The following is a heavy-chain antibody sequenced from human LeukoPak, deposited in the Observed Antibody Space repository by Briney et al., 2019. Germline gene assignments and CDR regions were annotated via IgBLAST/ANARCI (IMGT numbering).Heavy chain of an antibody. CDR1: GFNVSSDY. D-gene: IGHD3-16*01. V-gene: IGHV3-53*01. CDR3: ARDWDYMDV. Sequence: PGGSLRLSCAASGFNVSSDYMSWVRQAPGKGLEWVSVIYTGGNTYYADSVKGRFTISRDNSKNTLYLQMNSLRAEDTAVYYCARDWDYMDVWGKGTTVSISS. J-gene: IGHJ6*03. CDR2: IYTGGNT.